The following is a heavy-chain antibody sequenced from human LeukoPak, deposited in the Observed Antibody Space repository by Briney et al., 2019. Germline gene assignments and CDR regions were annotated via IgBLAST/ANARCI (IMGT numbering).Heavy chain of an antibody. CDR2: IIPIFGTA. J-gene: IGHJ5*02. CDR1: GGTFSSYA. CDR3: ARGVGTLTYYYDSSGYQPGWFDP. Sequence: SVKVSCKASGGTFSSYAISWVRQAPGQGLEWMGGIIPIFGTANYAQKFQGRVTITTDESPSTAYMELSSLRSEDTAVYYCARGVGTLTYYYDSSGYQPGWFDPWGQGTLVTVSS. D-gene: IGHD3-22*01. V-gene: IGHV1-69*05.